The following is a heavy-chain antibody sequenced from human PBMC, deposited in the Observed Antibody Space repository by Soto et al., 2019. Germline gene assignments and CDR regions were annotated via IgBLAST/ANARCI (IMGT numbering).Heavy chain of an antibody. CDR2: IYSGGST. CDR3: ARGEDYYDSSGHAFDI. D-gene: IGHD3-22*01. V-gene: IGHV3-66*01. J-gene: IGHJ3*02. Sequence: GGSLRLSCAASGFTVSSNYMSWVRQAPGKGLEWVSVIYSGGSTYYADSVKGRFTISRDNSKNTLYLQMNSLRAEDTAVYYCARGEDYYDSSGHAFDIWGQGTMVTVSS. CDR1: GFTVSSNY.